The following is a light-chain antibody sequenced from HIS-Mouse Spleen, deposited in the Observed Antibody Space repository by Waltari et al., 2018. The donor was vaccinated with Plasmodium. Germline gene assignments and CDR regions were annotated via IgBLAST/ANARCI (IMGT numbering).Light chain of an antibody. V-gene: IGLV3-10*01. CDR3: YSTDSSGNHRV. CDR1: ALPTKC. CDR2: EDS. J-gene: IGLJ3*02. Sequence: SYELTQPPSVSLPPGQPDRTTCSGAALPTKCSEWYQQKSGQAPVLVSYEDSKRPSGIPERFSGSSSGTMATLTISGAQVEDEADYYCYSTDSSGNHRVFGGGTKLTVL.